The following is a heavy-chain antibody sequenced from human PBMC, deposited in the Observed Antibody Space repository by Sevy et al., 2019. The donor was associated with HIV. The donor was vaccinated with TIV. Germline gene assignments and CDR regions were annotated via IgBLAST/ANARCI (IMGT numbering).Heavy chain of an antibody. CDR1: GFTFSSYA. CDR3: ATGQSPGGGYSYGPHLYYYYGMDV. CDR2: ISGSGGST. J-gene: IGHJ6*02. D-gene: IGHD5-18*01. V-gene: IGHV3-23*01. Sequence: GGSLRLSCAASGFTFSSYAMSWVRQAPGKGLEWVSAISGSGGSTYYADSVKGRFTISRDNSKNTLYLQMNSLRAEDTAVYYCATGQSPGGGYSYGPHLYYYYGMDVWGQGTTVTVSS.